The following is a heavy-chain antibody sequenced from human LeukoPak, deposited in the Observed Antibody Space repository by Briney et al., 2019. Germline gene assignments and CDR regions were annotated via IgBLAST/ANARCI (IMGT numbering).Heavy chain of an antibody. D-gene: IGHD1-7*01. CDR2: INPNSGGT. CDR1: GYTFTGYY. J-gene: IGHJ4*02. CDR3: ASDLDWNYFVADY. V-gene: IGHV1-2*02. Sequence: ASVKVSCKASGYTFTGYYMHWVRQAPGQGLEWMGWINPNSGGTNYAQKFQGRVTMTRDTSISTAYMELSRLRSDDTAVYYCASDLDWNYFVADYWGQGTLVTVSS.